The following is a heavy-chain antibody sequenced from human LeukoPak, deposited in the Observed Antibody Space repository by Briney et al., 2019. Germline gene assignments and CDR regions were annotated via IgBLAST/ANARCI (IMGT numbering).Heavy chain of an antibody. CDR1: GYTFSSYA. CDR3: ARAARPPSKLLWFGELLRWFDP. D-gene: IGHD3-10*01. V-gene: IGHV1-69*13. CDR2: IIPIFGTA. Sequence: GASVKVSCKASGYTFSSYAISWVRQAPGQGLEWMGGIIPIFGTANYAQKFQGRVTITADESTSTAYMELSSLRSEDTAVYYCARAARPPSKLLWFGELLRWFDPWGQGTLVTVSS. J-gene: IGHJ5*02.